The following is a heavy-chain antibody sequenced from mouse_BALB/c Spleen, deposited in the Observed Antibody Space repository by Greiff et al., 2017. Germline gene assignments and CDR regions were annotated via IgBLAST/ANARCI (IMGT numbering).Heavy chain of an antibody. Sequence: VQLQESGPGLVKPSQSLSLTCTVTGYSITSDYAWNWIRQFPGNKLEWMGYISYSGSTSYNPSLKSRISITRDTSKNQFFLQLNSVTTEDTATYYCARTGTSAWFAYWGQGTLVTVSA. CDR2: ISYSGST. V-gene: IGHV3-2*02. D-gene: IGHD4-1*01. CDR1: GYSITSDYA. J-gene: IGHJ3*01. CDR3: ARTGTSAWFAY.